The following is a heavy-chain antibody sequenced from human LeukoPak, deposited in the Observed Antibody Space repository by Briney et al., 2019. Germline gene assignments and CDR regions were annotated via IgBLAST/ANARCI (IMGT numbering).Heavy chain of an antibody. CDR3: ARVLLSSGYST. CDR1: GGSISSYY. D-gene: IGHD3-22*01. J-gene: IGHJ5*02. Sequence: PSETLSLTCTVSGGSISSYYWSWIRQPPGKGLEWIGYIYTSGSTNYNPSLKSRVTMSLDTSNNQFSLKLSSVTAADTAVYYCARVLLSSGYSTWGQGTLVTVSS. CDR2: IYTSGST. V-gene: IGHV4-4*09.